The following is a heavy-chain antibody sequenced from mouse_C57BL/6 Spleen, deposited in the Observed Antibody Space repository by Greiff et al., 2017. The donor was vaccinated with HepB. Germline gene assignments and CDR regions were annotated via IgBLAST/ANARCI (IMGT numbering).Heavy chain of an antibody. Sequence: VQLQQPGAELVKPGASVKLSCKASGYTFTSYWMHWVKQRPGQGLEWIGMIHPNSGSTNYNEKFKSKATLTVDKSSSTAYMQLSSLTSEDSAVYYCARYPTYYGSSRGYFDYWGQGTTLTVSS. J-gene: IGHJ2*01. CDR2: IHPNSGST. V-gene: IGHV1-64*01. CDR1: GYTFTSYW. D-gene: IGHD1-1*01. CDR3: ARYPTYYGSSRGYFDY.